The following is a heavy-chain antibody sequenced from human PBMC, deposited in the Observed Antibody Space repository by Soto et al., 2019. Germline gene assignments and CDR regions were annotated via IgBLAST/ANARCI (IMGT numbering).Heavy chain of an antibody. Sequence: GESLKISCKASGYSFTTYWIGWVRQMPGKGLEWMGIIYPGDSDTRYSPSFQGQVTISADKSISTAYLQWSSLKASDTAMYYCARGTASGYYYSPFDPWGQGTLVTVSS. J-gene: IGHJ5*02. V-gene: IGHV5-51*01. CDR2: IYPGDSDT. D-gene: IGHD3-22*01. CDR3: ARGTASGYYYSPFDP. CDR1: GYSFTTYW.